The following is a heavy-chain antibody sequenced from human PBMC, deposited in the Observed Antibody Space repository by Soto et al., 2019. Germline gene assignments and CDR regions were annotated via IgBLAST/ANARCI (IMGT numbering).Heavy chain of an antibody. D-gene: IGHD1-1*01. Sequence: QVQLVQSGAEVKKPGASVKVSCKASGYPFTSYAINWVRQATGQGLEWMGWMNPNSGNTGYAQKFQGRVTMTRNTSISTAYMELSSLRSEDTAVYYCARERTGTTSMDVWGQGTTVTVSS. J-gene: IGHJ6*02. CDR2: MNPNSGNT. CDR3: ARERTGTTSMDV. CDR1: GYPFTSYA. V-gene: IGHV1-8*01.